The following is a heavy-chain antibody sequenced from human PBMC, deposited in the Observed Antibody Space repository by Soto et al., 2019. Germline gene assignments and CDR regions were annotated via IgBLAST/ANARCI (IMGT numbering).Heavy chain of an antibody. CDR2: ISSSSSYT. J-gene: IGHJ4*02. CDR1: GFTFSDYY. V-gene: IGHV3-11*05. Sequence: QVQLVESGGGLVKPGGSLRLSCAASGFTFSDYYMSSIRQSPGKGLEWVSYISSSSSYTNYADSVKGRFTISRDNAKNSLYLQMNSLRAEDTAVYYCARDHHRYSGYDYVDYWGQGSLVTVSS. CDR3: ARDHHRYSGYDYVDY. D-gene: IGHD5-12*01.